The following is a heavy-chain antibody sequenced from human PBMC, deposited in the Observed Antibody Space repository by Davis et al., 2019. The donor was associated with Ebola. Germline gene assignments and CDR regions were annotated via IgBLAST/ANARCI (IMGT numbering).Heavy chain of an antibody. CDR2: INTDGSTI. CDR3: ASGISQGY. Sequence: PGGSLRLSCAASGFTFSSYWMHWVRQAPGKGLVWVSRINTDGSTISYADSVKGRFTISRDNAKNTLYLQMNSLGAEDTALYYCASGISQGYWGQGTLVTVSS. J-gene: IGHJ4*02. CDR1: GFTFSSYW. V-gene: IGHV3-74*01. D-gene: IGHD1-14*01.